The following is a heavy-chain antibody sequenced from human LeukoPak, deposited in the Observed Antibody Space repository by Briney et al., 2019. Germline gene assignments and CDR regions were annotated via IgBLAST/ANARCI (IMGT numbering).Heavy chain of an antibody. Sequence: PGGSLRLSCAASGFIFSGSAMHWVRQASGKGLEWVGRIRSKANSYATAYAASVKDRFTISRDDSKNTAYLQMNSLKTEDTAVYYCTRTRDDFGFQDAFDIWGQGTMVTVSS. CDR1: GFIFSGSA. D-gene: IGHD3-3*01. CDR2: IRSKANSYAT. J-gene: IGHJ3*02. CDR3: TRTRDDFGFQDAFDI. V-gene: IGHV3-73*01.